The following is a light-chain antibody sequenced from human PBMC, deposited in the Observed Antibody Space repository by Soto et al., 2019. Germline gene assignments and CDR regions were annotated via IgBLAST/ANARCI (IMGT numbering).Light chain of an antibody. J-gene: IGKJ2*01. Sequence: EIVLTQSPGTLSLSPGERATLSCRASQSVSSSSLAWYQQKPGQAPMLLIYGASSRATGIPDRFSGSGSGTDFTLNTSRLEPEDFAVFYCQQYGSSPYTFGQGPKLEIK. CDR2: GAS. CDR1: QSVSSSS. V-gene: IGKV3-20*01. CDR3: QQYGSSPYT.